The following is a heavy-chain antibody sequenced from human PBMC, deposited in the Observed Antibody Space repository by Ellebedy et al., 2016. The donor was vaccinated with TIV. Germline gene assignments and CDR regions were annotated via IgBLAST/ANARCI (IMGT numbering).Heavy chain of an antibody. CDR1: GFTFTKDN. D-gene: IGHD2-21*01. Sequence: GGSLRLXCAASGFTFTKDNMNWVRQAPGKGLEWVSSISSSSTYIYYADSVKGRFIISRDNAKNSLFLHMNDLTAEDTAVYYCARSLGDDAFDIWGQGTMVTVSS. CDR2: ISSSSTYI. J-gene: IGHJ3*02. V-gene: IGHV3-21*06. CDR3: ARSLGDDAFDI.